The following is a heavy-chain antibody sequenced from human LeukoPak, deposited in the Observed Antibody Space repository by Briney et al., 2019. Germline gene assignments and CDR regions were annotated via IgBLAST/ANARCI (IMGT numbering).Heavy chain of an antibody. V-gene: IGHV4-39*01. Sequence: SETLSLTCTVSGGSISSSSCYWGWIRQPPGKGLEWIGSIYYSGSTYYNPSLKSRVTISVDTSKNQFSLKLSSVTAADTAVYYCARRWFGELLHPIDYWGQGTLVTVSS. CDR2: IYYSGST. J-gene: IGHJ4*02. CDR3: ARRWFGELLHPIDY. D-gene: IGHD3-10*01. CDR1: GGSISSSSCY.